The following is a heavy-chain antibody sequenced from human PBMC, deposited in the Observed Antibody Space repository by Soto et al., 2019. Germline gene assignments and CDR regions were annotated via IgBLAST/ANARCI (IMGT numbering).Heavy chain of an antibody. CDR2: INHSGST. CDR3: AREIFGVVISWFDP. J-gene: IGHJ5*02. CDR1: GGSFSGYY. D-gene: IGHD3-3*01. Sequence: PSETLSLTCAVYGGSFSGYYWSWIRQPPGKGLEWIGEINHSGSTNYNPSLKSRVTISVDTFKNQFSLKLSSVTAADTAVYYCAREIFGVVISWFDPWGQGTLVTVSS. V-gene: IGHV4-34*01.